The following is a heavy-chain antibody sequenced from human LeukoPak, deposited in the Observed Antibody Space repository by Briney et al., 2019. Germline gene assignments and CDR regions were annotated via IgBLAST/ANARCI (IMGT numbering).Heavy chain of an antibody. D-gene: IGHD4-23*01. CDR1: GFTFGSYA. J-gene: IGHJ3*02. CDR3: AKHYGGNSGDSALDI. Sequence: GGSLRLSCAASGFTFGSYAMSWVRQAPEKGLEWGSTISGSGGATYYTDSVKGRFTISRDNSNNTLYLQMNSLSAEDTAVYYCAKHYGGNSGDSALDIWGQGTMVTVSS. CDR2: ISGSGGAT. V-gene: IGHV3-23*01.